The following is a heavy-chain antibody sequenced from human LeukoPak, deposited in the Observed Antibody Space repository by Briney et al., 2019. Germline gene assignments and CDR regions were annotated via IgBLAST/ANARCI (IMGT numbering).Heavy chain of an antibody. J-gene: IGHJ4*02. CDR1: GGSISSYY. CDR2: IHYSGST. Sequence: SETLSLTCTVSGGSISSYYWSWIRQPPGKGLEWIGYIHYSGSTNYNPSLKSRVTISVDTSKNQFSLKLSSVTAADTAVYYCARVRSIAAAGTSEYFDYWGQGTLVTVSS. CDR3: ARVRSIAAAGTSEYFDY. V-gene: IGHV4-59*01. D-gene: IGHD6-13*01.